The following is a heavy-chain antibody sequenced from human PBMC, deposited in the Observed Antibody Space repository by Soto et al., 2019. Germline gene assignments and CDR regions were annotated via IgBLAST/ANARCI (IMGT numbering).Heavy chain of an antibody. D-gene: IGHD2-15*01. J-gene: IGHJ6*02. CDR3: ARRRGVVKEGYYYYYYGMDV. CDR2: ISAYNGNT. CDR1: GYTFTSYG. Sequence: GASVKVSCKASGYTFTSYGMSWVRQAPGQGLEWMGWISAYNGNTNYAQKLQGRVTMTTDTSTSTAYMELRSLRSDDTAVYYCARRRGVVKEGYYYYYYGMDVWGQGTTVTVSS. V-gene: IGHV1-18*04.